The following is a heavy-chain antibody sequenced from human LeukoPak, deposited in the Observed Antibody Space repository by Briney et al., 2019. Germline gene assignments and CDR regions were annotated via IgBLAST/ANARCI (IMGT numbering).Heavy chain of an antibody. CDR1: GASINSYF. V-gene: IGHV4-4*07. D-gene: IGHD6-13*01. CDR3: ATIAAAGMAFDP. Sequence: SETLSLTCTVSGASINSYFFSWVRQPAGKGLEWIGRISVRGTTNYNPSLRSRVTLSVGTSKDQFSLNLTSVTAADTAVYYCATIAAAGMAFDPWGQGTLVTVSS. CDR2: ISVRGTT. J-gene: IGHJ5*02.